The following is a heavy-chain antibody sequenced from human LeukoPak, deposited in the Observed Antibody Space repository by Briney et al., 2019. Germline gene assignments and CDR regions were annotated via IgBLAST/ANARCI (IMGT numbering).Heavy chain of an antibody. CDR1: GYTFTSHY. V-gene: IGHV1-46*01. Sequence: ASVKVSCKASGYTFTSHYMHWVRQAPGQGLEWMGIINPSGGSTSYAQKFQGRVTMTRDTSTSTVYMELSSLRSEDTAVYYCAREPVVVPVAFKVDGMDVWGQGTTVTVSS. D-gene: IGHD2-2*01. J-gene: IGHJ6*02. CDR2: INPSGGST. CDR3: AREPVVVPVAFKVDGMDV.